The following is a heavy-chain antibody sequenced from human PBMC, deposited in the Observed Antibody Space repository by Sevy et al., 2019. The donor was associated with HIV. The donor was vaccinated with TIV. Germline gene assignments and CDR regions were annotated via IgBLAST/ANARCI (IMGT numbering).Heavy chain of an antibody. CDR2: ISYDGSNK. D-gene: IGHD6-6*01. CDR1: GFTFSSYA. CDR3: AREGGEIAARPDQLPFDY. Sequence: GGSLRLSCAASGFTFSSYAMHWVRQAPGKGLEWVAVISYDGSNKYYADSVKGRFTISRDNSKNTLYLQMNSLRAEDTAVYYCAREGGEIAARPDQLPFDYWGHGTLFTVSS. J-gene: IGHJ4*01. V-gene: IGHV3-30-3*01.